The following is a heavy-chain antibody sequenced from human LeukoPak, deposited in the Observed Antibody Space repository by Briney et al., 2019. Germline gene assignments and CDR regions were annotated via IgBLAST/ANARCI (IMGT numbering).Heavy chain of an antibody. CDR1: GFSFSGYG. V-gene: IGHV3-30*18. J-gene: IGHJ4*02. CDR2: ISYDGSNK. Sequence: GGSLRLSCAASGFSFSGYGMHWVRQSPGKGLEWVSVISYDGSNKYYADSVKGRFTISRDNSKNTLYLQMNSLRAEDTAVYYCAKDRGFGVFFQYYSDYWGQGTLVTVSS. CDR3: AKDRGFGVFFQYYSDY. D-gene: IGHD3-10*01.